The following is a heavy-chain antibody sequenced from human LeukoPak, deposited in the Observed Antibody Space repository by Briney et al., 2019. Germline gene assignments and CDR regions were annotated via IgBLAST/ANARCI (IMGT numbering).Heavy chain of an antibody. CDR1: GGSFSGYY. D-gene: IGHD3-22*01. CDR2: INHSGST. Sequence: PSETLSLTCAVYGGSFSGYYWSWIRQPPGKGLEWIGEINHSGSTNYNPSLKSRVTISVDTSKNQFSLKLSSVTAADTAVYYCARLPYDSSGYSDDYWGQGTLVTVSS. CDR3: ARLPYDSSGYSDDY. J-gene: IGHJ4*02. V-gene: IGHV4-34*01.